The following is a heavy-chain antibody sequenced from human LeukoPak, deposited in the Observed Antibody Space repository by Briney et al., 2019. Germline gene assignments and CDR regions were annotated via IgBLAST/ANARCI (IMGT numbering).Heavy chain of an antibody. CDR3: ARSLGATSPHPDY. CDR1: GFTFSSYS. CDR2: ISSSSSYI. D-gene: IGHD1-26*01. V-gene: IGHV3-21*01. Sequence: PGGSLRLSCAASGFTFSSYSMNWVRQAPGKGLEWVSSISSSSSYIYYADSVKGRFTISRDSAKNSLYLQMNSLRAEDTAVYYCARSLGATSPHPDYWGQGTLVTVSS. J-gene: IGHJ4*02.